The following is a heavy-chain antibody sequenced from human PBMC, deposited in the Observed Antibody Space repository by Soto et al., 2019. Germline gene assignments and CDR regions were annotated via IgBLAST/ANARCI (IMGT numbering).Heavy chain of an antibody. V-gene: IGHV3-23*01. D-gene: IGHD3-10*01. Sequence: GGSLRLSCAASGFWFSSYAMSWVRQAPGKGLEWVSAISGSGGNTYYAESVKGRFTISRDNSKNTLYLQMNSLRAEDTAVYYCAKDGLHGPGNYSPDWGQGTLVTVSS. CDR2: ISGSGGNT. CDR3: AKDGLHGPGNYSPD. CDR1: GFWFSSYA. J-gene: IGHJ4*02.